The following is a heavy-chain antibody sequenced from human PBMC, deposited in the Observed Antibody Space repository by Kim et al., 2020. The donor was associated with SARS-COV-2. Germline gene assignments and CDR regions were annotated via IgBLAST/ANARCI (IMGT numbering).Heavy chain of an antibody. J-gene: IGHJ5*02. D-gene: IGHD2-21*01. Sequence: KGGVTIARDNAKNTLYLQMNSLRAEDTAVYYCAKDLPHMVVDHYNWFDPWGQGTLVTVAS. CDR3: AKDLPHMVVDHYNWFDP. V-gene: IGHV3-30*02.